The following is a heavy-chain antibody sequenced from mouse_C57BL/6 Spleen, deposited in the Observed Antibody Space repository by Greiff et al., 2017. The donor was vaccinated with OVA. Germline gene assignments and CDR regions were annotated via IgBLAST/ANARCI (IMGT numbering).Heavy chain of an antibody. CDR3: ARCRNYSGSSPYWYCDV. J-gene: IGHJ1*03. CDR2: IYPGSGST. CDR1: GYTFTSYW. Sequence: QVQLQQPGAELVEPGASVKMSCKASGYTFTSYWITWVKPRPGQGLEWIGDIYPGSGSTNYNEKFKSKATLTVDTSSSTAYMQLSSLTSEDSAVYYGARCRNYSGSSPYWYCDVWGTGTTVTVSS. V-gene: IGHV1-55*01. D-gene: IGHD1-1*01.